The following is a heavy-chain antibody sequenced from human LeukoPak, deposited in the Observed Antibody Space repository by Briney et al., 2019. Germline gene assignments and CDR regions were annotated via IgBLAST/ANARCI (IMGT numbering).Heavy chain of an antibody. CDR2: ISAYNGNT. CDR3: AREWDGPYSSSWYP. J-gene: IGHJ5*02. Sequence: ASVKVSCKASGYTFTSYGISWVRQAPGQGLEWMGWISAYNGNTNYAQKLQGRVTMTTDTSTSTAYMELRSLRSDDTAVYYCAREWDGPYSSSWYPWGQGTLVTVSS. CDR1: GYTFTSYG. V-gene: IGHV1-18*04. D-gene: IGHD6-13*01.